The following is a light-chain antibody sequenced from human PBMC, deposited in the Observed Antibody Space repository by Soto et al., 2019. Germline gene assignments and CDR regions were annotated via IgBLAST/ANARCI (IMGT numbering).Light chain of an antibody. Sequence: EIVLTQSPATLSLSPGGRATLSCRGSRSVSIFLAWYQQIPGQAPRLLIYDASKRATGVPTRFSGSGSGTDFTLTISSLEPEDFAVYYCQQRINWPLTFGGGTKVEIK. CDR2: DAS. CDR3: QQRINWPLT. V-gene: IGKV3-11*01. J-gene: IGKJ4*01. CDR1: RSVSIF.